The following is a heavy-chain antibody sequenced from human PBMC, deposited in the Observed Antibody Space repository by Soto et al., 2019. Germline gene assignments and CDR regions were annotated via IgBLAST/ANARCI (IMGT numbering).Heavy chain of an antibody. D-gene: IGHD1-1*01. J-gene: IGHJ4*02. CDR2: IFYSGST. Sequence: SSETLSLTCTFSGGSISSSSYYLGWIRQPPGKGLEWIGSIFYSGSTYYNPSLKSRVTISADTSKNQFFLKLSSVTAADTAVYYCSRGGDAYKAGNYWGQGTLVTVSS. CDR3: SRGGDAYKAGNY. CDR1: GGSISSSSYY. V-gene: IGHV4-39*07.